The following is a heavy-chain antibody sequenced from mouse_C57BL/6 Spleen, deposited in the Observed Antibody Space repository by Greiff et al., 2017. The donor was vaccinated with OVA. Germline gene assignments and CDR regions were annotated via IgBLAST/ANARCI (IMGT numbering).Heavy chain of an antibody. CDR3: ARESSSYAMDY. CDR2: IYPSDSET. D-gene: IGHD1-1*01. J-gene: IGHJ4*01. Sequence: QVQLKQPGAELVRPGSSVKLSCKASGYTFTSYWMDWVKQRPGQGLEWIGNIYPSDSETHYNQKFKDKATLTVDKSSSTAYMQLSSLTSEDSAVYYCARESSSYAMDYWGQGTSVTVSS. V-gene: IGHV1-61*01. CDR1: GYTFTSYW.